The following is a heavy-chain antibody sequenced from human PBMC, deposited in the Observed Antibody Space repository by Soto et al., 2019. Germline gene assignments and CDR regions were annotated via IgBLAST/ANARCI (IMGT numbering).Heavy chain of an antibody. CDR3: AISSYCSGGDCTTQSLYYFDY. Sequence: ASVKVSCKASGYTFTGHHIHWVRQAPGQGLEWVGWINPNTGGTNYAQKFQGRVTMTRDTSISTAYMELSRLRSDDTAVYYCAISSYCSGGDCTTQSLYYFDYWGPGTVLTVSS. J-gene: IGHJ4*02. CDR2: INPNTGGT. D-gene: IGHD2-15*01. V-gene: IGHV1-2*02. CDR1: GYTFTGHH.